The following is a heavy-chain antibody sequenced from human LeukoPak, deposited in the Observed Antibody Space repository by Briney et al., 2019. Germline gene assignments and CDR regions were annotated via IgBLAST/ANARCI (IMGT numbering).Heavy chain of an antibody. CDR2: IYYSGST. CDR3: ARRSCSGGSCYYFDY. J-gene: IGHJ4*02. Sequence: WVRQPPGKGLEWIGSIYYSGSTYYNPSLKSRVTISVDTSKNQFSLKLSSVTAADTAVYYCARRSCSGGSCYYFDYWGQGTLVTVSS. V-gene: IGHV4-39*01. D-gene: IGHD2-15*01.